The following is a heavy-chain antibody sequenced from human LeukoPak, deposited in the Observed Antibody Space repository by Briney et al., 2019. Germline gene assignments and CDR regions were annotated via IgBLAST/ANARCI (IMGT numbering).Heavy chain of an antibody. Sequence: ETLSLTCTVSGGSISSSSYYWGWIRQAPGKGLEWVSAISGSGGSTYYADSVKGRFTISRDNSKNTLYLQMNSLRAEDTAVYYCAKDLLVRYFDWLPFDYWGQGTLVTVSS. D-gene: IGHD3-9*01. J-gene: IGHJ4*02. CDR3: AKDLLVRYFDWLPFDY. CDR2: ISGSGGST. V-gene: IGHV3-23*01. CDR1: GGSISSSSYY.